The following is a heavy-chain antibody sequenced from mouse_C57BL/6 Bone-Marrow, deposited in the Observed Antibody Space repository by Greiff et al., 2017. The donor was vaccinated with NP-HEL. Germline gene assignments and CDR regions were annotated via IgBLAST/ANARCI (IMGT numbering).Heavy chain of an antibody. Sequence: VQLQQPGAELVRPGSSVKLSCKASGYTFTSYWMDWVKQRPGQGLEWIGNIYPSDSGTHYNQKFKDKATLTVDKSSITAYMQLSSLTSEDSAVYYCARWDWAVDYWGQGTTLTVSS. CDR2: IYPSDSGT. V-gene: IGHV1-61*01. D-gene: IGHD4-1*01. CDR3: ARWDWAVDY. CDR1: GYTFTSYW. J-gene: IGHJ2*01.